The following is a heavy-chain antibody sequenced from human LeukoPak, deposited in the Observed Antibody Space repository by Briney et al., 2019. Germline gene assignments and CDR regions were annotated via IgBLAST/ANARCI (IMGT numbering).Heavy chain of an antibody. Sequence: GGSLRLSCAASGFTVSNNYMRWVRQAPGKGLEWVSLIYSGGSTYYADSVKGRFIISRDNSKNTLYLQMNRLRAEDTAVYYCARASNYPPDYWGQGTLVTVSS. V-gene: IGHV3-66*01. J-gene: IGHJ4*02. CDR2: IYSGGST. CDR3: ARASNYPPDY. CDR1: GFTVSNNY. D-gene: IGHD4-11*01.